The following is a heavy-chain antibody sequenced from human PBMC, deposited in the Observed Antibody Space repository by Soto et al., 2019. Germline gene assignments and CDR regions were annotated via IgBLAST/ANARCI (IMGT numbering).Heavy chain of an antibody. D-gene: IGHD2-21*01. CDR2: IYHSGST. Sequence: QLQLQESGSGLVKPSQTLSLTCAVSGGSISSGGHSWSRIRQPSGRGLEWIGYIYHSGSTYYNPSLKSRVTISVDRSKNQFSLKLSSVTAADTAVYYCARRRAFPYYYGMDVWGQGTTVTVSS. CDR1: GGSISSGGHS. V-gene: IGHV4-30-2*01. J-gene: IGHJ6*02. CDR3: ARRRAFPYYYGMDV.